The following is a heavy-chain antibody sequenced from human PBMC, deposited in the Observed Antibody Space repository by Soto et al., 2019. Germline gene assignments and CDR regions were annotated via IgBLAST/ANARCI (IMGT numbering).Heavy chain of an antibody. CDR2: IRRKANSYTT. D-gene: IGHD6-19*01. V-gene: IGHV3-72*01. CDR1: GLIFSDYH. Sequence: EVQLVESGGGLVQPGGSLRLSCAASGLIFSDYHMDWVRQAPGKGLEWVGRIRRKANSYTTEYAPSVKGRFTISRDDSKNSLYLKMNSLKSEDTAVYYCAMLGGWSGGSSGMDVWGQGTTVTVSS. J-gene: IGHJ6*02. CDR3: AMLGGWSGGSSGMDV.